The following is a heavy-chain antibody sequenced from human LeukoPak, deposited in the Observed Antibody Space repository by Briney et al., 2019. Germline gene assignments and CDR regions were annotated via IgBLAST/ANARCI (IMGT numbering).Heavy chain of an antibody. CDR2: IYYSGST. V-gene: IGHV4-59*01. CDR3: ARVGVGATGAAFDI. J-gene: IGHJ3*02. CDR1: GGSISSYY. D-gene: IGHD1-26*01. Sequence: PSETLSLTCTVSGGSISSYYWSWIRQPPGKGLEWIGYIYYSGSTNYNPSLKSRVTISVDTSKNQFSLKLSSVTAADTAVYYCARVGVGATGAAFDIWGQGTMVTVSS.